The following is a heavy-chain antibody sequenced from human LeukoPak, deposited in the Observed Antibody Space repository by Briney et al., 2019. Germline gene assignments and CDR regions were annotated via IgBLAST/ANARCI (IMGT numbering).Heavy chain of an antibody. V-gene: IGHV3-74*01. J-gene: IGHJ4*02. CDR1: GFTLSNYW. D-gene: IGHD3-10*01. Sequence: GGSLRLSPAPPGFTLSNYWTHSVRHAPGEGLVWVSRIWGDVNDRHYADSVKGRFTVSRDNAKNTLYLQMNNLRPEGTAVYYCARDLISGSGRCDYWGQGALVTVCS. CDR2: IWGDVNDR. CDR3: ARDLISGSGRCDY.